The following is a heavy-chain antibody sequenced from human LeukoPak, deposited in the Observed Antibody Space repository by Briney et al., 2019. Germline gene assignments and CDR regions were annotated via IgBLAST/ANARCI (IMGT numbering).Heavy chain of an antibody. CDR3: ARVLAKGIAAALDV. CDR2: IYSGGST. V-gene: IGHV3-66*01. D-gene: IGHD6-13*01. Sequence: GGSLRLSCAASGFTFSDYYMSWIRQAPGKGLEWVSVIYSGGSTYYADSVKGKFTISRDNSKNTLYLQMNSLGAEDTAVYHCARVLAKGIAAALDVWGQGTTVTVSS. CDR1: GFTFSDYY. J-gene: IGHJ6*02.